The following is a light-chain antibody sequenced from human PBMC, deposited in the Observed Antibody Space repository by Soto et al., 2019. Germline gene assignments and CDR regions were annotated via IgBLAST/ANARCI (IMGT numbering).Light chain of an antibody. V-gene: IGLV1-36*01. J-gene: IGLJ1*01. Sequence: QSVLTQPPSVSEGPRQRVTISCSGSSSNIGNNAVNWYQQLPGKAPKLLIYYDDLLPSGVSDRFSGSKSGTSASLAISGLQSEDEADYYYAAWDDSLNGYVFGTGTKLTVL. CDR2: YDD. CDR1: SSNIGNNA. CDR3: AAWDDSLNGYV.